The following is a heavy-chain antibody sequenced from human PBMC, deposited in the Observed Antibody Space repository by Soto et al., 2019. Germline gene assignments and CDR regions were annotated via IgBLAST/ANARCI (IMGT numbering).Heavy chain of an antibody. V-gene: IGHV3-23*01. CDR1: GCTFSSYS. CDR2: ISGSGGST. J-gene: IGHJ4*02. CDR3: AKFGSAYLLDY. Sequence: PGGSLILSCATSGCTFSSYSRNWVRQAPGKGLEWVSSISGSGGSTYYADSVKGRFTISRDNSKNTLFLQMNSPRAEDTAIYYCAKFGSAYLLDYWGQGVLVSVSS. D-gene: IGHD3-10*01.